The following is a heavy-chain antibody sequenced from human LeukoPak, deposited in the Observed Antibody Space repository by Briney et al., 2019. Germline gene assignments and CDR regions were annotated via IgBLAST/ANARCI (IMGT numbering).Heavy chain of an antibody. CDR1: GGTFGSHA. V-gene: IGHV1-69*13. CDR2: IIPIFGTA. D-gene: IGHD2-15*01. J-gene: IGHJ4*02. CDR3: SALGYCSGGSCYSHYGGGDS. Sequence: SVKVACKASGGTFGSHAINWARQAPGEGLEWMGGIIPIFGTANYTHKFQGRASMTADESTATAYMELSSLRAEDTAIYCASALGYCSGGSCYSHYGGGDSWGQGTLVTVSS.